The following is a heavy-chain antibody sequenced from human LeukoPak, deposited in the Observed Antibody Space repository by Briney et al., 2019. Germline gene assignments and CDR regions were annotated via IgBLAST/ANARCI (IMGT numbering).Heavy chain of an antibody. Sequence: GGSLRLSCAASGFTVSSSFMSWVRQVPGKGLEWVSVVYRGGGADYADSVKGRFTLSRDNAKNSLYLQLNSLRVEDTAVYYCARSLSGGLGPVDDYWGQGTLVTVSS. V-gene: IGHV3-53*01. CDR3: ARSLSGGLGPVDDY. J-gene: IGHJ4*02. CDR1: GFTVSSSF. CDR2: VYRGGGA. D-gene: IGHD6-19*01.